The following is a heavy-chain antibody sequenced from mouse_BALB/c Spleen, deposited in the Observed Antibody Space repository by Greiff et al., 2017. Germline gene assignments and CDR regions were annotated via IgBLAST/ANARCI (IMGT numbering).Heavy chain of an antibody. V-gene: IGHV3-6*02. J-gene: IGHJ4*01. CDR1: GYSITSGYS. D-gene: IGHD2-4*01. Sequence: VQLKESGPGLVKPSQSLSLTCSVTGYSITSGYSWNWIRQFPGNKLEWMGYISYDGSNNYNPSLKNRISITRDTSKNQFFLKLNSVTTEDTATYYCARNDYNRAMDYWGQGTSVTVSS. CDR2: ISYDGSN. CDR3: ARNDYNRAMDY.